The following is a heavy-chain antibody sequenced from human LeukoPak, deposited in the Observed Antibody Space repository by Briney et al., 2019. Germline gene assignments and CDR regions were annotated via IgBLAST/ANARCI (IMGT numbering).Heavy chain of an antibody. J-gene: IGHJ4*02. D-gene: IGHD3-22*01. CDR3: ARVRSYYYDSSGPIDY. V-gene: IGHV4-34*01. CDR1: GGSFSGYY. Sequence: SETLSLTCADYGGSFSGYYWSWIRQPPGKGLEWIGEINHSGSTNYNPSLKSRVTISVDTSKNQFSLKLSSVTAADTAVYYCARVRSYYYDSSGPIDYWGQGTLVTVSS. CDR2: INHSGST.